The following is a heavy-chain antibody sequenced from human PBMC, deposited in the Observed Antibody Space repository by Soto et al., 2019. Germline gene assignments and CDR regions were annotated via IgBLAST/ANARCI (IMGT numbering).Heavy chain of an antibody. CDR2: INDRGSI. D-gene: IGHD3-9*01. CDR3: ARESHDILTGPPWVWYFDL. CDR1: GGSFSGYY. Sequence: QVQLQQWGAGPLRPLETLSLTCGVSGGSFSGYYWAWIRQSPAKGLEWIGEINDRGSINYNPSLKSLVSISVDTSKNHYSLNLRSVTAADTAVYYCARESHDILTGPPWVWYFDLWGRGTLVTVSS. V-gene: IGHV4-34*01. J-gene: IGHJ2*01.